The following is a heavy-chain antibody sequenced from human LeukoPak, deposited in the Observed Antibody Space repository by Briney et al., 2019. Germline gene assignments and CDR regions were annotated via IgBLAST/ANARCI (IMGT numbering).Heavy chain of an antibody. Sequence: SETLSLTCAVSGYSLSSGYYWGWIRQPPGKGLEWIGSIYHSGGTYYNPSLKSRVTISVDTSKNQFSLKLSSVTAADTAVYYCARFGWDGDYGRRYYYYMHVWGKGTTVTVSS. CDR1: GYSLSSGYY. J-gene: IGHJ6*03. CDR2: IYHSGGT. D-gene: IGHD4-17*01. CDR3: ARFGWDGDYGRRYYYYMHV. V-gene: IGHV4-38-2*01.